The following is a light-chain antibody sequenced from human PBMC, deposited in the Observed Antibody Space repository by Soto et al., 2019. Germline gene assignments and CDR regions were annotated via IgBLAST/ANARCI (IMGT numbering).Light chain of an antibody. Sequence: ERTQSPATQSVSAGERTTLSCRASQSINNNLAWYQEKPGLAPRLPMSGISNRATGIPAGFSGSGSGTEFTLPISSLQSEDFAIYYCQQYNNWPFTFGPGTRLEIK. J-gene: IGKJ5*01. CDR1: QSINNN. CDR3: QQYNNWPFT. CDR2: GIS. V-gene: IGKV3-15*01.